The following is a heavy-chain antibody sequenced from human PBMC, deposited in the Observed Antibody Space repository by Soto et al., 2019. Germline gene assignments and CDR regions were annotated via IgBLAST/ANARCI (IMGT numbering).Heavy chain of an antibody. CDR2: VWYDGTDK. J-gene: IGHJ4*02. CDR1: GFPFSTYA. D-gene: IGHD2-2*01. V-gene: IGHV3-33*01. CDR3: ARTDCSSSDCPRDLVGAVTMDY. Sequence: PGGSLRLSYAASGFPFSTYAMHWVRQAPGKGLEWVAVVWYDGTDKNYADSVKGRFTISRDNSKSTLYLQMDHLRAEDTGVYHCARTDCSSSDCPRDLVGAVTMDYWGQGTPVTVSS.